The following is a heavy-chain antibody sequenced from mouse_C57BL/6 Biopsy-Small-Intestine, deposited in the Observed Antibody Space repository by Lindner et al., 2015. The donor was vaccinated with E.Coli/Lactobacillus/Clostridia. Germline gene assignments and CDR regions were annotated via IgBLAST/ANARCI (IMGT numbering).Heavy chain of an antibody. CDR2: INPNNGNT. CDR3: AREGTGTIFDY. CDR1: GYTFTSYD. V-gene: IGHV1-85*01. D-gene: IGHD4-1*01. J-gene: IGHJ2*01. Sequence: VQLQESGAEVARPGASVKLSCKASGYTFTSYDINWVKQRPGQGLEWIGVINPNNGNTKYNQKFKGKATLTVYQSSNTAYMQLNSLTSEDSAVYYCAREGTGTIFDYWGQGTTLTVSS.